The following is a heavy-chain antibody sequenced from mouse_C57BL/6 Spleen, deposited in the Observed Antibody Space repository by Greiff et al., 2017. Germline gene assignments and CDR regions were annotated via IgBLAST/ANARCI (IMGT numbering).Heavy chain of an antibody. CDR3: TRYAGRSLCWYFDV. Sequence: EVQLVESGGGLVQPGGSLSLSCAASGFTFTDYYMSWVRQPPGKALEWLGFIRNKANGYTTEYSASVKGRFTISRDNSQSILYLQMNALRAEDSATYYCTRYAGRSLCWYFDVWGTGTTVTVSS. J-gene: IGHJ1*03. V-gene: IGHV7-3*01. CDR2: IRNKANGYTT. CDR1: GFTFTDYY. D-gene: IGHD6-1*01.